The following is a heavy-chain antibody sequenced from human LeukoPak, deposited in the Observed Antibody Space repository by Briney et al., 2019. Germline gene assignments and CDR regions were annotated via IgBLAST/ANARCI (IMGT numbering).Heavy chain of an antibody. Sequence: TGGSLRLSCTASGFTFSTYGMNWVRQAPGKGLEWVSYISGSGSTIYYADSVKGRFTTSRDNAKNSLYLQMSSLRAEDTALYYCAREGGWATTANDYWGQGTLVTVSS. D-gene: IGHD1-1*01. J-gene: IGHJ4*02. CDR2: ISGSGSTI. CDR1: GFTFSTYG. V-gene: IGHV3-48*03. CDR3: AREGGWATTANDY.